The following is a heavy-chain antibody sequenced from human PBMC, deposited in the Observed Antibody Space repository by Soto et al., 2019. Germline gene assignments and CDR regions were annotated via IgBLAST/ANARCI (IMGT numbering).Heavy chain of an antibody. J-gene: IGHJ6*02. CDR1: GGTFSSYA. D-gene: IGHD3-16*02. CDR2: IIPIFGTA. V-gene: IGHV1-69*13. CDR3: ARYDYDYVWGSYRHRYYYYGMDV. Sequence: GASVKVSCKASGGTFSSYAISWVRQAPGQGLQWMGGIIPIFGTANYAQKFQGRVTITADESTSTAYMELSSLRSEDTAVYYCARYDYDYVWGSYRHRYYYYGMDVWGQGTTGTVSS.